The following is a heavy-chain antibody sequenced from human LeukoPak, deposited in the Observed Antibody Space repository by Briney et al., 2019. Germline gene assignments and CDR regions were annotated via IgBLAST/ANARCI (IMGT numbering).Heavy chain of an antibody. J-gene: IGHJ4*02. D-gene: IGHD3-22*01. V-gene: IGHV1-46*01. CDR2: INPSGGST. Sequence: GASVKVSCKASGYTFTSYYMHWVRQAPGQGLEWMGIINPSGGSTSYAQKFQGRVTMTRDMSTSTVYMELSSLRSEDTAVYYCARDANYYDSSGYQDYWGQGTLVTVSS. CDR3: ARDANYYDSSGYQDY. CDR1: GYTFTSYY.